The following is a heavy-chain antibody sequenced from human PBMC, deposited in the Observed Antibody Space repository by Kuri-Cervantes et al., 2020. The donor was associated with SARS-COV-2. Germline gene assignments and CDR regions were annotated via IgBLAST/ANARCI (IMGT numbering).Heavy chain of an antibody. J-gene: IGHJ3*02. V-gene: IGHV4-59*08. CDR2: IYYSGST. D-gene: IGHD3-16*01. Sequence: GSLRLSCAASGFTFSSYWMSWVRQAPGKGLEWIGYIYYSGSTYYNPSLKSRVTISVDTSKNQFSLKLSSVTAADTAVYYCARHVFTPNLVWGDAFDIWGQGTMVTVSS. CDR3: ARHVFTPNLVWGDAFDI. CDR1: GFTFSSYW.